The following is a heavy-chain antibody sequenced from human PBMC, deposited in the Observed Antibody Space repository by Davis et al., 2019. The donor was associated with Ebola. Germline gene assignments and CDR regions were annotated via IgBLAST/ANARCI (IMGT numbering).Heavy chain of an antibody. CDR1: GYTFTGSH. Sequence: AASVKVSCKASGYTFTGSHLHWVRQAPGQGLEWMGGIIPIFGTANYAQKFQGRVTITADESTSTAYMELSSLRSEDTAVYYCARDKTSYVYYYYGMDVWGQGTTVTVSS. CDR3: ARDKTSYVYYYYGMDV. V-gene: IGHV1-69*13. J-gene: IGHJ6*02. D-gene: IGHD3-16*01. CDR2: IIPIFGTA.